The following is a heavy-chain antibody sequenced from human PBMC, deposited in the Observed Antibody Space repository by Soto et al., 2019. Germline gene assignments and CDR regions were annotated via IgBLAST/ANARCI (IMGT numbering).Heavy chain of an antibody. Sequence: SVKVSCKASGYTFTGYYIHWVRQAPGQGLEWMGWIHLNSGGTNYAQTFQGRITMTRDMSVTTVFMEMTGLASDDTAVYYCASPRELTYSYYLFYTLDVWGQGNTVTVSS. CDR2: IHLNSGGT. J-gene: IGHJ6*02. V-gene: IGHV1-2*02. D-gene: IGHD2-15*01. CDR1: GYTFTGYY. CDR3: ASPRELTYSYYLFYTLDV.